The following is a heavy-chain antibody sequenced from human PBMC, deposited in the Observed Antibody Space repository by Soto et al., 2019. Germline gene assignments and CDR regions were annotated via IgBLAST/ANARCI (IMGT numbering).Heavy chain of an antibody. Sequence: EVQLVESGGGLVQPGGSLRLSCAVSGFTFSDYWMSWVRQAPGKGLEWVANIKQDGNEKYYVDSVKGRFTISRDNAKNSVYLQMNSLRAEDTAVYYCARGLGSSGGYSPWDAFDIWGQGTMVTVSS. J-gene: IGHJ3*02. CDR3: ARGLGSSGGYSPWDAFDI. CDR2: IKQDGNEK. CDR1: GFTFSDYW. D-gene: IGHD6-19*01. V-gene: IGHV3-7*01.